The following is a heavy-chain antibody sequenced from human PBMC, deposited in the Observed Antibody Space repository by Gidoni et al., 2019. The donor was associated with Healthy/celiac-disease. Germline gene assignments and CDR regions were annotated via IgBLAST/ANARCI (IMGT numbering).Heavy chain of an antibody. Sequence: QVQLQESGPGLVKPSQTLSLTCTVSGGSISSGDYYWSWIRQPPGKGLEWIGYIYYGGSTYYNSSLKSRVTISVDTSKNQFSLKLSSVTAADTAVYYCARRALSGPTGFDYWGQGTLVTVSS. CDR3: ARRALSGPTGFDY. CDR1: GGSISSGDYY. J-gene: IGHJ4*02. CDR2: IYYGGST. V-gene: IGHV4-30-4*01.